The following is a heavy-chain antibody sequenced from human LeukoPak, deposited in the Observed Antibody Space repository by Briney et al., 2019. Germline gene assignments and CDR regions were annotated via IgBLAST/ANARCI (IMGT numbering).Heavy chain of an antibody. V-gene: IGHV4-59*08. CDR1: GGSMSNKY. D-gene: IGHD3-3*01. Sequence: ASEPLSLTCRVSGGSMSNKYWSWLRQPPGKGLEWIGYMSDSGTTKQNPALNSRVTISLDTSKNHLSLMLSSVTAADTAVYYCATHDSNGYYPYYFAYWGQGTVVAVSS. J-gene: IGHJ4*02. CDR2: MSDSGTT. CDR3: ATHDSNGYYPYYFAY.